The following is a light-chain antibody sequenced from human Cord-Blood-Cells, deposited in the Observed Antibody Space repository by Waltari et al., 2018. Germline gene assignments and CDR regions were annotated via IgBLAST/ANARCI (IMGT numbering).Light chain of an antibody. CDR1: QSVSSSY. CDR3: QQYGSSPGT. J-gene: IGKJ1*01. V-gene: IGKV3-20*01. CDR2: GAS. Sequence: EIALTQSPGTLSLSPGERATLSCRASQSVSSSYLAWYQQKPGQAPRLLIYGASSRATGIPDRFSGSGSGTDFTLTISRLEPEDFAEYYCQQYGSSPGTFGQGTKVEIK.